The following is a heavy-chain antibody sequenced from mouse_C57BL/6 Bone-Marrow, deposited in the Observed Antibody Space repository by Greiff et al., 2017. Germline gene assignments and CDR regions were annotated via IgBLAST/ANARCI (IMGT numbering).Heavy chain of an antibody. Sequence: VQLQESGPELVKPGASVKISCKASGYAFSSSWMNWVKQRPGKGLEWIGRIYPGDGDTNYNGKFKGKATLTADKSSSTAYMQLSSLTSEDSAVYFCARYPYDYDYYAMDYWGQGTSVTVSS. V-gene: IGHV1-82*01. D-gene: IGHD2-4*01. CDR3: ARYPYDYDYYAMDY. CDR2: IYPGDGDT. CDR1: GYAFSSSW. J-gene: IGHJ4*01.